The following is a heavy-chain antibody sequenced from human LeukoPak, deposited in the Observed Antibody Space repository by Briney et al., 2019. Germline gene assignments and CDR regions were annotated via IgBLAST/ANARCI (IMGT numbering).Heavy chain of an antibody. J-gene: IGHJ4*02. CDR1: GFTFSSYA. Sequence: PGGSLRLSCAASGFTFSSYAVTWVRQAPGKGLEWVSAISGSGGTTYYADSVKGRFTISRDNSKNTLYLQMNSLRAEDTAVYYCARGIAAAGTGLYNWGQGTLLTVSS. CDR3: ARGIAAAGTGLYN. CDR2: ISGSGGTT. V-gene: IGHV3-23*01. D-gene: IGHD6-13*01.